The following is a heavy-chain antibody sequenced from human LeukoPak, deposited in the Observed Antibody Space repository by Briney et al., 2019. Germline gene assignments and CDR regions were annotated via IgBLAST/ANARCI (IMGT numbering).Heavy chain of an antibody. CDR2: ISAYNGNT. J-gene: IGHJ4*02. CDR3: ARTLRSTPVYFDY. V-gene: IGHV1-18*01. D-gene: IGHD4-17*01. Sequence: GASVKVSCKASGYTFTSYGISWVRRAPGQGLERMGWISAYNGNTNYAQKLQGRVTMTTDASTSTAYMELRSLRSDDTALYYCARTLRSTPVYFDYWGQGTLVTVSS. CDR1: GYTFTSYG.